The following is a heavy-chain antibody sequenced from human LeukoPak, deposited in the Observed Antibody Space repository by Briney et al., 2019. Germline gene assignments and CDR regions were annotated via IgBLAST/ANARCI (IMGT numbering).Heavy chain of an antibody. CDR1: GFTFSSYG. CDR3: ARDLGTNDAFDV. Sequence: GGSLRLSCAAPGFTFSSYGMHWVRQAPGKGLEWVAVISYDGSNKYYADSVKGRFTISRDNSKNTVYLQMNSLRAEDTALYYCARDLGTNDAFDVWGQGTMLTVSS. CDR2: ISYDGSNK. V-gene: IGHV3-30*03. D-gene: IGHD7-27*01. J-gene: IGHJ3*01.